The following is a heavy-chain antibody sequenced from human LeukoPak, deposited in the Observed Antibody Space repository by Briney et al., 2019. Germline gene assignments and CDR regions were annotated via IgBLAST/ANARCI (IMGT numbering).Heavy chain of an antibody. CDR2: MNPNSGGT. Sequence: GPSVTVSCKASGYTLTGHSMHWVRQAPGQGLEWMGWMNPNSGGTKYTRKFQGRVTMTRDTSISTAYMELSRQTSDDTAMYYCARDKLGLGELSLYDEWGQGTQVTVSS. D-gene: IGHD3-16*02. CDR3: ARDKLGLGELSLYDE. CDR1: GYTLTGHS. J-gene: IGHJ4*02. V-gene: IGHV1-2*02.